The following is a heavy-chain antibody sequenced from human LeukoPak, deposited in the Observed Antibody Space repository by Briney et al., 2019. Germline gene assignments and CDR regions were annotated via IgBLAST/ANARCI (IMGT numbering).Heavy chain of an antibody. Sequence: ASVKVSCTASGYTFTSYGISWVRQAPGQGLEWMGWISTYNGNTNSAQKLQGRVTMTTDTSTSTAYMELRSLRSDDTAVYYCARAPPAGYSYGYGVFDYWGQGTLVTVFS. CDR1: GYTFTSYG. J-gene: IGHJ4*02. D-gene: IGHD5-18*01. V-gene: IGHV1-18*01. CDR2: ISTYNGNT. CDR3: ARAPPAGYSYGYGVFDY.